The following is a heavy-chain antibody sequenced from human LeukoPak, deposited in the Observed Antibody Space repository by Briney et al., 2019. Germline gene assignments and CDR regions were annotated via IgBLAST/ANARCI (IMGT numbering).Heavy chain of an antibody. CDR2: IYYSGNT. CDR1: GDTISRSSYH. D-gene: IGHD3-22*01. J-gene: IGHJ4*02. V-gene: IGHV4-39*01. CDR3: ARHDAVYYYDGNGYFVDF. Sequence: PSETLSLTCSVSGDTISRSSYHWSWIRQPPGKGLEWIGSIYYSGNTYYSPSLKSRVTVSVDTTKNLFSLKMTSVTAADTAVYYCARHDAVYYYDGNGYFVDFWGQGTLVTVSS.